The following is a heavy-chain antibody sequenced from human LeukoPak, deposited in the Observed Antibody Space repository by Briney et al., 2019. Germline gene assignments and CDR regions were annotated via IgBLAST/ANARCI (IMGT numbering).Heavy chain of an antibody. CDR3: AKDEYYYDSSGRDYYFDY. Sequence: AGSLRLSCAASGCTFSSYDMHWVRQAPGKGLEWVAVISYDGSNKYYAGSVKGRFTISRDNSKNTLYLQMNSLRAEDTAVYYCAKDEYYYDSSGRDYYFDYWGQGTLVTVSS. J-gene: IGHJ4*02. CDR2: ISYDGSNK. D-gene: IGHD3-22*01. CDR1: GCTFSSYD. V-gene: IGHV3-30*18.